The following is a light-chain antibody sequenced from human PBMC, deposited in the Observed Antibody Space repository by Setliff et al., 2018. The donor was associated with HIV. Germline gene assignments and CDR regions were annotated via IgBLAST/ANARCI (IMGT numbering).Light chain of an antibody. CDR3: CSYTSSLTYV. V-gene: IGLV2-14*03. CDR1: SSDVGSYNF. CDR2: DVT. J-gene: IGLJ1*01. Sequence: QSALTQPASVSGSPGQSITLSCTGTSSDVGSYNFVSWYQQHPGRAPKLMIYDVTKRPSGVSDRFSGSKSGNTASLTISGLQTEDVADYYCCSYTSSLTYVFGTGTKVTVL.